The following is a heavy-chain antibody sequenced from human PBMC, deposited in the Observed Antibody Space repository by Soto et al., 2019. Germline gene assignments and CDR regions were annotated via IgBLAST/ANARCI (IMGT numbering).Heavy chain of an antibody. V-gene: IGHV1-69*06. Sequence: ASVKVSCKASGGTFSSYAISWVRQAPGQGLEWMGGIIPIFGTANYAQKFQGRVTITADKSTSTAYMELSSLGSEDTAVYYCARVLGAAAYSYYGMDVWGQGTTVTVSS. D-gene: IGHD6-13*01. CDR3: ARVLGAAAYSYYGMDV. J-gene: IGHJ6*02. CDR2: IIPIFGTA. CDR1: GGTFSSYA.